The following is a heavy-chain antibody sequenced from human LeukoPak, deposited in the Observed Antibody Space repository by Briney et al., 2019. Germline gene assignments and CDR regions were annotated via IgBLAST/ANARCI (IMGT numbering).Heavy chain of an antibody. CDR2: VHYSGST. Sequence: PSETLSLTCTVSGGSVSSGSYYWSWIRQPPGKGLEWIGYVHYSGSTNYNPSLKSRVTILVDRSKNQFSLKLSSVTAADTAVYYCARGVFRYPEYYFDFWGQGTLVTVSS. D-gene: IGHD1-14*01. V-gene: IGHV4-61*01. CDR3: ARGVFRYPEYYFDF. CDR1: GGSVSSGSYY. J-gene: IGHJ4*02.